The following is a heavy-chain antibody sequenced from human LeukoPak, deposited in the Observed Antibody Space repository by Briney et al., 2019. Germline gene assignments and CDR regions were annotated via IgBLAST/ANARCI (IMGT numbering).Heavy chain of an antibody. J-gene: IGHJ3*02. CDR2: INWNGGST. CDR3: ARELLWFGDPDAFDI. CDR1: GFTFDDYG. Sequence: GGSLRLSCAASGFTFDDYGMSWVRQAPGKGLEWVSGINWNGGSTGYADSVKGRFTISRDNAKNSLYLQMNSLRAEDTAVYYCARELLWFGDPDAFDIWGQGTMVTVSS. V-gene: IGHV3-20*04. D-gene: IGHD3-10*01.